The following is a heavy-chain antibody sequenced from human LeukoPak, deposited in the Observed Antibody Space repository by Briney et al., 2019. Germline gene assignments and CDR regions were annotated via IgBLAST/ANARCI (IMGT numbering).Heavy chain of an antibody. CDR1: EFTFSSYE. Sequence: PGGSLRLSCAASEFTFSSYEMNWARQAPGKGLEWVSYISSSGSTIYYADSVKGRFTISRDNAKNSLYLQMNSLRAEDTAVYYCARGYSGSYFDYWGQGTLVTVSS. J-gene: IGHJ4*02. V-gene: IGHV3-48*03. D-gene: IGHD1-26*01. CDR2: ISSSGSTI. CDR3: ARGYSGSYFDY.